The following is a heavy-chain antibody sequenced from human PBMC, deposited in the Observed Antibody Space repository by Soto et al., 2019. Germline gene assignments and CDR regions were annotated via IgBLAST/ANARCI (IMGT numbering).Heavy chain of an antibody. CDR2: IIPVFGTP. CDR3: ARGDATKIVVTTYYAMDV. V-gene: IGHV1-69*13. CDR1: GGSLSNYG. J-gene: IGHJ6*02. Sequence: SVKVSCKASGGSLSNYGISWVRQAPGQGLEWMGAIIPVFGTPNYAQKFQDRVTITADESTTTVYMEVRSLTSEDTAVYYCARGDATKIVVTTYYAMDVWGQGTTVTGSS. D-gene: IGHD3-22*01.